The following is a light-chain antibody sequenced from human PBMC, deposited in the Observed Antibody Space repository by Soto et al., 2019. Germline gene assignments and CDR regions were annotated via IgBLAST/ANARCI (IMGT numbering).Light chain of an antibody. CDR2: WAS. Sequence: DIVLTQSPDSLAVSLGERATINCKSSQSVLYSANNMNYLAWYQQKPGQPPKLLIYWASTRESGVPDRFSGSGSGTDFTLTINSLQAEDVAIYYCQQYSSSSQTCGQGTKVEIK. CDR3: QQYSSSSQT. V-gene: IGKV4-1*01. CDR1: QSVLYSANNMNY. J-gene: IGKJ1*01.